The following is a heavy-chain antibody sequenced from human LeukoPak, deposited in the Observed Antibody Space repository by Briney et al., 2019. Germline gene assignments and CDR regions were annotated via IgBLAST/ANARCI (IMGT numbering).Heavy chain of an antibody. CDR3: ARIFYSNYGNDACDI. CDR2: INPNSGNT. V-gene: IGHV1-18*01. D-gene: IGHD4-11*01. J-gene: IGHJ3*02. Sequence: ASVKVSCKASGGTFSSYAISWVRQAPGQGLEWVGWINPNSGNTNYAQKLQGRVTMTTDTSTSTAYMELRSLRSDDTAVYYCARIFYSNYGNDACDIWGQGTMVTVSS. CDR1: GGTFSSYA.